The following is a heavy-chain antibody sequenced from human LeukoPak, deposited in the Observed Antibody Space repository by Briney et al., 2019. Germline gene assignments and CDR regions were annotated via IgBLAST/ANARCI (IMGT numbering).Heavy chain of an antibody. Sequence: ASVKVSCKASGYTFTSYGISWVRQAPGQGLEWMGWISAYNGNTNYAQKLQSRVTITTDTSTSTAYMELRSLRSDDTAVYYCARDLKRYCSSTSCSPPFDPWGQGTLVTVSS. CDR2: ISAYNGNT. D-gene: IGHD2-2*01. V-gene: IGHV1-18*04. CDR1: GYTFTSYG. J-gene: IGHJ5*02. CDR3: ARDLKRYCSSTSCSPPFDP.